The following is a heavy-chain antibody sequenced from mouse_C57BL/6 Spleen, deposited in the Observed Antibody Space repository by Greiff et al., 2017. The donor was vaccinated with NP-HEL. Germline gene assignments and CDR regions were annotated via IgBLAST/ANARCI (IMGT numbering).Heavy chain of an antibody. Sequence: EVQGVESGGGLVKPGGSLKLSCAASGFTFSSYAMSWVRQTPEKRLEWVATISDGGSYTYYPDNVKGRFTISRDNAKNNLYLQMSHLKSEDTAMYYCARDWDYADYWGQGTTLTVSS. J-gene: IGHJ2*01. V-gene: IGHV5-4*01. CDR1: GFTFSSYA. CDR3: ARDWDYADY. D-gene: IGHD2-4*01. CDR2: ISDGGSYT.